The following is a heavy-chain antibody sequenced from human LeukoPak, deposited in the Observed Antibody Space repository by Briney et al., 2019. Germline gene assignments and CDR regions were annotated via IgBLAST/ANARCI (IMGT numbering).Heavy chain of an antibody. J-gene: IGHJ4*02. Sequence: GGSLRLSCAASGFTFSRYWMSWVRQAPGKGLEWVSSISSSSSYIYYADSVKGRFTISRDNAKNSLYLQMNSLRAEDTAVYYCARDVVVPAAYFDYWGQGTLVTVSS. CDR1: GFTFSRYW. V-gene: IGHV3-21*01. CDR2: ISSSSSYI. D-gene: IGHD2-2*01. CDR3: ARDVVVPAAYFDY.